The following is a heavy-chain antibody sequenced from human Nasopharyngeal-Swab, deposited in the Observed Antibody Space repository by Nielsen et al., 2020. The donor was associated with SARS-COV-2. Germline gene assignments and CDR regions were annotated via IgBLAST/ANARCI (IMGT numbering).Heavy chain of an antibody. J-gene: IGHJ6*02. CDR2: INHSGST. V-gene: IGHV4-39*07. CDR1: GGSITSSGQY. D-gene: IGHD3-22*01. CDR3: ARGSHRMVRGVRRDYYDSSGYLYYYYYGMDV. Sequence: SETLSLTCTVSGGSITSSGQYWAWIRQTPGKGLEWIGEINHSGSTNYNPSLKSRVTISVDTSKNQFSLKLSSVTAADTAVYYCARGSHRMVRGVRRDYYDSSGYLYYYYYGMDVWGQGTTVTVSS.